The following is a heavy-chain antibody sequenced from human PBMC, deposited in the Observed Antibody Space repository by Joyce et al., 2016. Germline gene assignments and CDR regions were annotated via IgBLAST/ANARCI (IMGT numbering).Heavy chain of an antibody. V-gene: IGHV3-72*01. J-gene: IGHJ6*02. CDR3: ASSPGGKYYFYAMDV. CDR1: GFTFNDHY. Sequence: EVQLVESGGGLVQPGGSLRLYCEASGFTFNDHYMDWVRQAPVKGMEWVGRSRNRANNDSTPSAASVKGRFTISRDASKNSLYLEMNSLKIEDTAVYYCASSPGGKYYFYAMDVWGQGTTVIVSS. CDR2: SRNRANNDST.